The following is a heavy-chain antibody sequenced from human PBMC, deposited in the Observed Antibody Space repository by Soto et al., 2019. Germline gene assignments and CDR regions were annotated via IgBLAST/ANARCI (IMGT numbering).Heavy chain of an antibody. Sequence: DVQLVESGGGLVKPGGSLRLSCAASGFTFSSYTMNWVRQAPDKGLEWVSSISSGSNYIYYADSVKGRFTISRDNAKNSLYLQMNSLRAEDTAVYYSARGYGSADYWGQGTLVTVSS. CDR2: ISSGSNYI. CDR1: GFTFSSYT. CDR3: ARGYGSADY. J-gene: IGHJ4*02. V-gene: IGHV3-21*01. D-gene: IGHD5-18*01.